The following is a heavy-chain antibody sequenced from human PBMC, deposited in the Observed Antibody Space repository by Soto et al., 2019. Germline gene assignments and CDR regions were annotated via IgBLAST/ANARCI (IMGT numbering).Heavy chain of an antibody. Sequence: SETLSLTCTVSGGSVSSGSYYWSWIRQPPGKGLEWIGYIYYSGSTNYNPSLKSRVTISVDTSKNQFSLKLSSVTAADTAVYYCARGQWLVSGFDYWGQGTLVTVSS. CDR2: IYYSGST. CDR1: GGSVSSGSYY. V-gene: IGHV4-61*01. CDR3: ARGQWLVSGFDY. D-gene: IGHD6-19*01. J-gene: IGHJ4*02.